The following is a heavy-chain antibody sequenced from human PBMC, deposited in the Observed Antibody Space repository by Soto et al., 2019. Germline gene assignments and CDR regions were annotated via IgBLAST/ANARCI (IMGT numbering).Heavy chain of an antibody. CDR2: ISSSSSYI. D-gene: IGHD5-18*01. CDR3: ARDQPGYSYGYGLGY. Sequence: EVQLVESGAGLVKPGGSLRLSCAASGFTFSSYSMNWVRQAPGKGLEWVSSISSSSSYIYYADSVKGRFTISRDNAKNSLYLQMNSLRAEDTAVYYCARDQPGYSYGYGLGYWGQGTLVTVSS. J-gene: IGHJ4*02. V-gene: IGHV3-21*01. CDR1: GFTFSSYS.